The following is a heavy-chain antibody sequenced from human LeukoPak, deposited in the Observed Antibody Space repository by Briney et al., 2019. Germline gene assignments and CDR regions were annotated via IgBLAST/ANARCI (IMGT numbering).Heavy chain of an antibody. CDR3: ARIVIKRQQLVWVHWFDP. J-gene: IGHJ5*02. CDR2: INHSGST. D-gene: IGHD6-13*01. CDR1: GGSFSGYY. V-gene: IGHV4-34*01. Sequence: SETLSLTCAVYGGSFSGYYWSWIRQPPGKGLGWIGEINHSGSTNYNPSLKSRVTISVDTSKNQFSLKLSSVTAADTAVYYCARIVIKRQQLVWVHWFDPWGQGTLVTVSS.